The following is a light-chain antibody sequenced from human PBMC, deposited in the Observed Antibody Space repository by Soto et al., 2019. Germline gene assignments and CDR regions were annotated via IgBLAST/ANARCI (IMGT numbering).Light chain of an antibody. CDR3: QESYSTPSVT. V-gene: IGKV1-39*01. CDR1: QSISAY. J-gene: IGKJ3*01. Sequence: DIQMTQSPSSMSASVGDRVTITCRASQSISAYLNWYQQKPGKAPKLLIYAASSLQSGVPSRFSGSGSGKDFTLTISSLQPEDFAHYYRQESYSTPSVTFGPGTKGIS. CDR2: AAS.